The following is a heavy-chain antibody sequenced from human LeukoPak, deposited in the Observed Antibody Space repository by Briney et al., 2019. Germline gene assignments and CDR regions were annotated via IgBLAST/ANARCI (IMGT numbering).Heavy chain of an antibody. CDR1: GYTFTNYG. CDR2: ISSYNANT. J-gene: IGHJ5*02. V-gene: IGHV1-18*01. CDR3: ANIGCSSTSCYGNSVDP. Sequence: ASVTVSCKASGYTFTNYGINWVRQAPGQGLEWMGGISSYNANTLYAQKFQGRVTMTTDTSTSTAYMELWSLRSDDAAVYYCANIGCSSTSCYGNSVDPWGQGTLVTVSS. D-gene: IGHD2-2*01.